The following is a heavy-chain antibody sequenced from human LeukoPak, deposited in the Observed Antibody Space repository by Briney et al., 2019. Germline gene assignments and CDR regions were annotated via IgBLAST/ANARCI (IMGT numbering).Heavy chain of an antibody. V-gene: IGHV1-18*01. CDR2: ISAYNGNT. CDR1: GYTFTSYG. CDR3: ARERSLLFGELYIFGY. J-gene: IGHJ4*02. D-gene: IGHD3-10*01. Sequence: ASVKVSCKASGYTFTSYGISWVRQAPGQGLEWMGWISAYNGNTNYAQKLQGRVTMTTDTSTSTAYMELRSLRSDDTAVYYCARERSLLFGELYIFGYWGQGTLVTVSS.